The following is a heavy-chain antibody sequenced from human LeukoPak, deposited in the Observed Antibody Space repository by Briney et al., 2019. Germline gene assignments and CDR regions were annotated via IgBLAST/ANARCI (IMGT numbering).Heavy chain of an antibody. D-gene: IGHD6-6*01. CDR1: GGSISSGSYY. Sequence: PSETLSLTCTVSGGSISSGSYYWSWIRQPAGKGLEWIGRIYTSGSTNYNPSLKSRVTVSVDTSKNQFSLKLSSVTAADTAVYYCARGGNSSSYYWGQGTLVTVSS. CDR3: ARGGNSSSYY. V-gene: IGHV4-61*02. J-gene: IGHJ4*02. CDR2: IYTSGST.